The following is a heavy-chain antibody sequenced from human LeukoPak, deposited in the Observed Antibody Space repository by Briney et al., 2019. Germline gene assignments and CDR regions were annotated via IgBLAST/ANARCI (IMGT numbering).Heavy chain of an antibody. CDR2: ISSSANTI. V-gene: IGHV3-48*03. CDR3: ARYSILTGYYRGYFDY. D-gene: IGHD3-9*01. Sequence: PGGSLRLSCAASGFTLSSYEMNWVRQAPGKGLEWVSYISSSANTIYYADSVKGRFTISRDNAKNSLYLQMNSLRAEDAAVYYCARYSILTGYYRGYFDYWGQGTLVTVSS. CDR1: GFTLSSYE. J-gene: IGHJ4*02.